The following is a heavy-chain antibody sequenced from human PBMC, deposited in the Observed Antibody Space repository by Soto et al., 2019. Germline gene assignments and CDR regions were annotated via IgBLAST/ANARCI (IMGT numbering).Heavy chain of an antibody. Sequence: LSLTCTVSGGSISSGGYYWSWIRQHPGKGLEWIGYIYYSGSTYYNPSLKSRVTISVDTSKNQFSLKLSSVTAADTAVYYCARVGYDSSSFDYWGQGTLVTVSS. CDR2: IYYSGST. V-gene: IGHV4-31*03. CDR1: GGSISSGGYY. J-gene: IGHJ4*02. CDR3: ARVGYDSSSFDY. D-gene: IGHD3-22*01.